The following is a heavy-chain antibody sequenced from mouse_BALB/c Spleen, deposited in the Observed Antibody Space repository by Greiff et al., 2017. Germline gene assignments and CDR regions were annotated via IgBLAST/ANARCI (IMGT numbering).Heavy chain of an antibody. J-gene: IGHJ3*01. CDR1: GFTFSSYT. CDR2: ISNGGGST. D-gene: IGHD2-14*01. Sequence: EVKLVESGGGLVQPGGSLKLSCAASGFTFSSYTMSWVRQTPEKRLEWVAYISNGGGSTYYPDTVKGRFTISRDNAKNTLYLQMSSLKSEDTAMYYCARRDYRYEFAYWGQGTLVTVSA. CDR3: ARRDYRYEFAY. V-gene: IGHV5-12-2*01.